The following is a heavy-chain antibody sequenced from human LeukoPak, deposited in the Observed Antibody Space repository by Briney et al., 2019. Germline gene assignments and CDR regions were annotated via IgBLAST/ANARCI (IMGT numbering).Heavy chain of an antibody. Sequence: GGSLRLSCAASGFTVSSYWMTWVRQAPGKGLEWVANIKHNGDELNYVDSVEDRFTISRDNAKNSLYLHMTGLRAADTAVYYCARELRTFDSWGQGTLVTVSS. D-gene: IGHD3-16*01. CDR3: ARELRTFDS. V-gene: IGHV3-7*01. CDR2: IKHNGDEL. CDR1: GFTVSSYW. J-gene: IGHJ4*02.